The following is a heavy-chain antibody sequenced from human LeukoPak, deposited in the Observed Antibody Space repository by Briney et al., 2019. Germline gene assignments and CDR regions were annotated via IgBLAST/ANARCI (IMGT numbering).Heavy chain of an antibody. V-gene: IGHV1-46*01. CDR2: INPNGGST. CDR1: GYTFTSYH. J-gene: IGHJ4*02. Sequence: ASVKVSCKASGYTFTSYHIHWVRQGPGQGLEWMGIINPNGGSTTYAQIFQGRMTVTTDTSTSTVYMELSSMRSEDTAVYYCARAWRKIAHDYGDYAGWGLFDYWGQETLVTVSS. D-gene: IGHD4-17*01. CDR3: ARAWRKIAHDYGDYAGWGLFDY.